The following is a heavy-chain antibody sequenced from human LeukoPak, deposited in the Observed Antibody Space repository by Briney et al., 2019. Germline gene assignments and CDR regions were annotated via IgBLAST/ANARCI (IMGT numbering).Heavy chain of an antibody. Sequence: GGSLRLSRAASEFTFSYYFMNWVRQAPGKGLEWVSSISSRSTYIYYADSVKGRFTISRDNAKNSLYLQMNSLRAEDTAVYYCVRDAPDYGDYESVQINAFDIWGQGTMVTVSS. CDR2: ISSRSTYI. CDR1: EFTFSYYF. V-gene: IGHV3-21*01. CDR3: VRDAPDYGDYESVQINAFDI. J-gene: IGHJ3*02. D-gene: IGHD4-17*01.